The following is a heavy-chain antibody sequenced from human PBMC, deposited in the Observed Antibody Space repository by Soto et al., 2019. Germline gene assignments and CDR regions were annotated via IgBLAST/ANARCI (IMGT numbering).Heavy chain of an antibody. D-gene: IGHD3-10*01. CDR1: GYTCTSYG. Sequence: QVQLVQSGAEVKKPGASVKVSCKASGYTCTSYGVSWVRQAPGQGLEWMGWISGYNGNTNYAQKLHGRVTMTTDTSTSTAYMELRSLRSDDTAVYYCARAGKYYYGSGRPYYYGMDVWGQGITVTVSS. J-gene: IGHJ6*02. CDR3: ARAGKYYYGSGRPYYYGMDV. V-gene: IGHV1-18*04. CDR2: ISGYNGNT.